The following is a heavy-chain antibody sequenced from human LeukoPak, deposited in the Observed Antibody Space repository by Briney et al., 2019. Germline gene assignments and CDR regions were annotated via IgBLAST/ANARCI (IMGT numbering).Heavy chain of an antibody. Sequence: GGSLRLSCTASKFTFSHYGMQWVRQAPGKGLEWVAVISSDGSIKVYADSAKGRFTLSRDNSINTVDLQMNSLRAEDTAVYYCVKEYHSRGFGAYFDYWGQGTLVTVSS. J-gene: IGHJ4*02. V-gene: IGHV3-30*18. CDR2: ISSDGSIK. CDR3: VKEYHSRGFGAYFDY. D-gene: IGHD3-3*01. CDR1: KFTFSHYG.